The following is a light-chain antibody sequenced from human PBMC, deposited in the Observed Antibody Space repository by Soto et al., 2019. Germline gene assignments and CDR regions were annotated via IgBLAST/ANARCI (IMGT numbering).Light chain of an antibody. J-gene: IGKJ4*01. CDR3: QQYYSPPLT. CDR2: WAS. V-gene: IGKV4-1*01. CDR1: QSVLYSSNNKNY. Sequence: DIVMTQSPDSLAVSLGERATINCKSSQSVLYSSNNKNYLAWYQQKPGQPPKLLIYWASTRESGVPDRCSGSGSGTDFTLTISSLQAEDVAVYYCQQYYSPPLTFGGGTKVDIK.